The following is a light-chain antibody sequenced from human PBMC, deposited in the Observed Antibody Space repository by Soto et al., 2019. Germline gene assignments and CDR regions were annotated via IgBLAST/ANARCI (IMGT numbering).Light chain of an antibody. CDR3: QQYSSSPLT. J-gene: IGKJ4*01. CDR1: QSVSSN. V-gene: IGKV3-20*01. CDR2: GAS. Sequence: EIVMTQSPATLSVSPGERATLSCRASQSVSSNLAWYQQMPGQAPRLLIYGASTRATGIPDRFSGSGSGTDFTLTISRLEPEDLAVYDCQQYSSSPLTFGGGTKVDIK.